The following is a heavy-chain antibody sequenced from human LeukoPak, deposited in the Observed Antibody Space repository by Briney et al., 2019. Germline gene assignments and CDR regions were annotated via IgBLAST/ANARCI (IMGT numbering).Heavy chain of an antibody. Sequence: GGSLRLSCAASGFTFSSYAMHWVRQAPGKGLEWVAVISYDGSNKYYADSVKGRFTISRDNSKNTLYLQMNSLRAEDTAVYYCARDRDWFDPWGQGTLVTVSS. V-gene: IGHV3-30*04. CDR2: ISYDGSNK. CDR1: GFTFSSYA. J-gene: IGHJ5*02. CDR3: ARDRDWFDP.